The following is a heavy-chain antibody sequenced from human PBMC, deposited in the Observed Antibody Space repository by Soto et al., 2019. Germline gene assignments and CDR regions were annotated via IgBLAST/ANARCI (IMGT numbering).Heavy chain of an antibody. CDR3: GRASPPPTYCDILTGLSWFDP. V-gene: IGHV1-18*04. Sequence: QVQLVQSGAEVKKPGASVKVSCKASGYTFTSYGISWVRQAPGQGLEWMGWISAYNGNTNYAQKLQGRVTMTTDTASSTAYLELRSLRSDDRAVYYCGRASPPPTYCDILTGLSWFDPWGQGTLVTVSS. D-gene: IGHD3-9*01. CDR2: ISAYNGNT. CDR1: GYTFTSYG. J-gene: IGHJ5*02.